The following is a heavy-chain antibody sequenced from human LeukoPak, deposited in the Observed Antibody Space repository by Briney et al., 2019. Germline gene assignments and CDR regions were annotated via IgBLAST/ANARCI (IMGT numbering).Heavy chain of an antibody. CDR3: AKTGVGYCTGGSCSAADY. V-gene: IGHV3-23*01. CDR2: ISGGGGST. D-gene: IGHD2-15*01. J-gene: IGHJ4*02. CDR1: GFTFSSYA. Sequence: PGGSLRLSCAASGFTFSSYAMSWVRQAPGKGLEWVSAISGGGGSTNYADSVKGRFTISRDNSKNTLYLQMNSLRAEDTAVFYCAKTGVGYCTGGSCSAADYWGQGTLVTVSS.